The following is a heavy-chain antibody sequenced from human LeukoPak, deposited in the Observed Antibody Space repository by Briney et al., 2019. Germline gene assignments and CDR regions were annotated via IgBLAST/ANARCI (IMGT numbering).Heavy chain of an antibody. Sequence: GGSLRLSCAASGFTFSNYAMSWVRQAPGKGLEWVSTISGSDYSTYYADSVKGRFTISRDNSKNTLYLQMNSLRGEDTAVYYCAKGGYSSNWPWFDPWGQGTLVTVSS. CDR1: GFTFSNYA. CDR3: AKGGYSSNWPWFDP. D-gene: IGHD6-13*01. CDR2: ISGSDYST. J-gene: IGHJ5*02. V-gene: IGHV3-23*01.